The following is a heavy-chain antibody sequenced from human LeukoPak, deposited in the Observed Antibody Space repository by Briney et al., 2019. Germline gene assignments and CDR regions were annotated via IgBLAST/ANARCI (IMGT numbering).Heavy chain of an antibody. D-gene: IGHD2-15*01. V-gene: IGHV4-30-2*01. CDR2: IYHSGST. J-gene: IGHJ3*02. Sequence: PSETLSLTCAVSGGSISSGGYSWSWIRQPPGKGLEWIGYIYHSGSTYYNPSLKSRVTISVDRSKNQFSLKLSSVTAADTAVYYCARGIGYCSGGSCYDAFEIWGQGTMVTVSS. CDR1: GGSISSGGYS. CDR3: ARGIGYCSGGSCYDAFEI.